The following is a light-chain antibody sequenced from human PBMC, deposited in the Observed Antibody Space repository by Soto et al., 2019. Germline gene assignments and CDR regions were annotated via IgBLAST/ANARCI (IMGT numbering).Light chain of an antibody. Sequence: QYVLTQPPSVSAAPGQKVSISCSGSSSNIGNNYVYWYQQLPGTAPKLLIYNNNKRPSGIPDRFSGSKSGTSATLGITGRQTGDEAEYYCGSWASSLSAGVFGGGTKVTVL. CDR1: SSNIGNNY. J-gene: IGLJ3*02. V-gene: IGLV1-51*01. CDR2: NNN. CDR3: GSWASSLSAGV.